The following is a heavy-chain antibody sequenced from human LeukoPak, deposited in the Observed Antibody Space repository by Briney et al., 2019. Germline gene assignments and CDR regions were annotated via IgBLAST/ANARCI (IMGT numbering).Heavy chain of an antibody. Sequence: ASVKVSCKASGYTFTSYGISWVRQAPGQGLEWMGWISAYNGNTNYAQKLQGRVTMTTDTSTSTAYMELRSLRSDDTAVYYCARGPGEYQLLWYFDHWGQGTLVTVSS. J-gene: IGHJ4*02. D-gene: IGHD2-2*01. CDR2: ISAYNGNT. V-gene: IGHV1-18*04. CDR3: ARGPGEYQLLWYFDH. CDR1: GYTFTSYG.